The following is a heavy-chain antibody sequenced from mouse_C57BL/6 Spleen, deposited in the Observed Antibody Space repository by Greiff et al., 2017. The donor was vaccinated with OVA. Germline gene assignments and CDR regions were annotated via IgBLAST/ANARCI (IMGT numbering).Heavy chain of an antibody. CDR1: GFNITDYY. V-gene: IGHV14-1*01. CDR3: TTDYGTLWFAY. Sequence: EVQRVESGAELVRPGASVKLSCTASGFNITDYYMHWVKQRPEQGLEWIGRIDPEDGDTEYAPKFQGKATMTADTSSNTAYLQLSRLTSEDTAVYYCTTDYGTLWFAYWGKGTLVTVAA. D-gene: IGHD1-1*01. CDR2: IDPEDGDT. J-gene: IGHJ3*01.